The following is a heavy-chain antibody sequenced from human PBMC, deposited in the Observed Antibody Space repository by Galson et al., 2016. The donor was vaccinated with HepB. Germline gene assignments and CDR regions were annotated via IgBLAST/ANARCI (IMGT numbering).Heavy chain of an antibody. J-gene: IGHJ4*02. Sequence: SLRLSCAASGFTIGGHTMNWVRQAPGKGLEWVSSISGSSDFIFYAESVRGRFTISRNNAQNSLYLQMNSLRAEDTAMYYCARDDYVWGTYPPSHFDSWGQGTPVTVSS. D-gene: IGHD3-16*02. CDR1: GFTIGGHT. CDR2: ISGSSDFI. V-gene: IGHV3-21*01. CDR3: ARDDYVWGTYPPSHFDS.